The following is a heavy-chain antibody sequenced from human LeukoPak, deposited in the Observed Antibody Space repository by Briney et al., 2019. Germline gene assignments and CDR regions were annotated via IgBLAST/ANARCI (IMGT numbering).Heavy chain of an antibody. D-gene: IGHD1-7*01. CDR2: ISSSSSYI. V-gene: IGHV3-21*01. CDR3: VRDAGITGTTDLDY. CDR1: GSAFSTYS. Sequence: PGGSLRLSCAASGSAFSTYSMDWVRQAPGMGLEWVSSISSSSSYIYYADSVKGRFTISRDNAKNSLYLQMNSLRAEDTAVYYCVRDAGITGTTDLDYWGQGTLVTVSS. J-gene: IGHJ4*02.